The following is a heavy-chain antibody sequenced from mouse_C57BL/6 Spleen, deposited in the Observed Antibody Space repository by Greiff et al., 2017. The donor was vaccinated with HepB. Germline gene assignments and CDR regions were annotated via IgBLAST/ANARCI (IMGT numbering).Heavy chain of an antibody. V-gene: IGHV1-72*01. Sequence: QVQLQQPGAELVKPGASVKLSCKASGYTFTSYWMHWVKQRPGRGFEWIGRIDPNSGGTKYNEKFKSKATLTVDKPSSTAYMQLSSLTSEDSAVYYCARHYGSSNWYFDVWGTGTTVTVSS. CDR2: IDPNSGGT. CDR3: ARHYGSSNWYFDV. D-gene: IGHD1-1*01. J-gene: IGHJ1*03. CDR1: GYTFTSYW.